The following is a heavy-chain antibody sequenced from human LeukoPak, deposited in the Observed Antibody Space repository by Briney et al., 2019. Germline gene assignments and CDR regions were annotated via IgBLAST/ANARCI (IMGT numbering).Heavy chain of an antibody. D-gene: IGHD6-19*01. Sequence: ASVKVSCKASGYTFTGHYMHWVRQAPGQGLEWMGWINPNSGGTNYAQKFQGWVTMTRDTSISTAYIELSRLRSDDTAVYYCARGSSSGWYVGYYFDYWGQGTLVTVSS. CDR2: INPNSGGT. V-gene: IGHV1-2*04. CDR3: ARGSSSGWYVGYYFDY. J-gene: IGHJ4*02. CDR1: GYTFTGHY.